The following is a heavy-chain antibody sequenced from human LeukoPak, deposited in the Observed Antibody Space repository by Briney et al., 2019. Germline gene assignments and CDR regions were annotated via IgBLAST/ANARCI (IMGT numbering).Heavy chain of an antibody. J-gene: IGHJ5*02. CDR1: GYTSTGYY. CDR3: ARRGIAAVGFDP. D-gene: IGHD6-13*01. CDR2: MKPNSGVK. V-gene: IGHV1-2*02. Sequence: ASVKVSCKASGYTSTGYYMHWVRQSPGQGLEWMGWMKPNSGVKNYAQKFQGRVTMTRDTSISTPYMELSRLRSDDTAVYYCARRGIAAVGFDPWGQGTLVTVSS.